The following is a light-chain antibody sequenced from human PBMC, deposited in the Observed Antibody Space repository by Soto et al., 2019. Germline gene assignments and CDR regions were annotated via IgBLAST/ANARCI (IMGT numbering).Light chain of an antibody. CDR2: WAS. J-gene: IGKJ2*01. CDR3: QQYYSPPYT. Sequence: DIVMTQSPDSLAVSLGERATINCKSSQSVLYSSNNKNYLAWYQQKPGQPPKLLIYWASIRESGVPDRFGGSGSGTDFTLTISSLQAEDVAVYYCQQYYSPPYTFGQGTKLEIK. CDR1: QSVLYSSNNKNY. V-gene: IGKV4-1*01.